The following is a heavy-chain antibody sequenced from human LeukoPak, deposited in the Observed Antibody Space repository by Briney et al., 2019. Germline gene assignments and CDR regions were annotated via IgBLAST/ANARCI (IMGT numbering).Heavy chain of an antibody. CDR2: IKQDGSEK. D-gene: IGHD3-22*01. CDR1: GLTSSSYW. CDR3: ARYSSDYTSDYRYYMDV. V-gene: IGHV3-7*01. J-gene: IGHJ6*03. Sequence: PGGSLRLSCAASGLTSSSYWMSWVRQAPGKGLEWVANIKQDGSEKYYVDSVKGRFTISRDNAKNSLYLQMNSLRAEDTAVYYCARYSSDYTSDYRYYMDVWGKGTTVTVSS.